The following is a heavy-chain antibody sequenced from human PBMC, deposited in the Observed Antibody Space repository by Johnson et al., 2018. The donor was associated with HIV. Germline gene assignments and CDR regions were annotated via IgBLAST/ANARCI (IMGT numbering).Heavy chain of an antibody. CDR2: IYSRDTT. Sequence: VQLVESGGGLVQPGGSLRLSCAVSGFTVISNYMTWVRQAPGKGLEWVSIIYSRDTTYYADSVTGRFTISRDSSKNTLYLQMNSLRDEDTAVYYCAKNFGKILAAGGLEVGDAFDIWGQGTMVTVSS. CDR1: GFTVISNY. J-gene: IGHJ3*02. CDR3: AKNFGKILAAGGLEVGDAFDI. V-gene: IGHV3-66*01. D-gene: IGHD6-13*01.